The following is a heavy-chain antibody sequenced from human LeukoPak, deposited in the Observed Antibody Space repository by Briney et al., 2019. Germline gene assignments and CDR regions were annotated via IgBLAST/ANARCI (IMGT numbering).Heavy chain of an antibody. D-gene: IGHD2-2*01. J-gene: IGHJ4*02. V-gene: IGHV5-51*01. Sequence: GESLKISCQGSGYSFTSYWIGWVRQMPGKGLEWMGIIYPGDSDTRYSPSFQGQVTISADKSISTAYLQWSSLKASDTAMYYCARLGRGVVPAAYFDYWGQGTLVSVSS. CDR2: IYPGDSDT. CDR1: GYSFTSYW. CDR3: ARLGRGVVPAAYFDY.